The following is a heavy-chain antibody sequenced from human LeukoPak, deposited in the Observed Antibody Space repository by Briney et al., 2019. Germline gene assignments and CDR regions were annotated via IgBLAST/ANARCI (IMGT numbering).Heavy chain of an antibody. D-gene: IGHD2-2*01. CDR2: IKQDGSEK. V-gene: IGHV3-7*01. J-gene: IGHJ6*02. Sequence: GGSLRLSCAASGFTFSSYWMSWVRQAPGKGLEWVANIKQDGSEKYYVDSVKGRFTISRDNAKNSLYLQMNSLRAKDTAVYYCARGSSYCSSTSCYEDYGMDVWGQGTTVTVSS. CDR3: ARGSSYCSSTSCYEDYGMDV. CDR1: GFTFSSYW.